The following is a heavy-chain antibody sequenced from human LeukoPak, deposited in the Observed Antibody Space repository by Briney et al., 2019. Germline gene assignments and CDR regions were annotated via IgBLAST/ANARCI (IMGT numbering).Heavy chain of an antibody. CDR2: IDPKSGAT. CDR1: GYTFTGYY. D-gene: IGHD2-15*01. CDR3: ARGPLEYCSGGTCYSGRNWFDP. J-gene: IGHJ5*02. V-gene: IGHV1-2*02. Sequence: ASVKVSCKASGYTFTGYYMHWVRQAPGQGLEWMAWIDPKSGATNDAQRFQGRVTMTRDTSISTVYMELRRLRYDDTAAYYCARGPLEYCSGGTCYSGRNWFDPWGQGTLVTVSS.